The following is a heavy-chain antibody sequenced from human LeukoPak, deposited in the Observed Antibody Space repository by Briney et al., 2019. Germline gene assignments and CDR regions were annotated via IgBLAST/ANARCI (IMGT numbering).Heavy chain of an antibody. D-gene: IGHD5-18*01. Sequence: ASVKASCKASGYTFTSYGISWVRQAPGQGLEWMGWISAYNGNTNYAQKLQGRVTMTTDTSTSTAYMELRSLRSDDTAVYYCARAMRIQLRGDYWGQGTLVTVSS. CDR1: GYTFTSYG. J-gene: IGHJ4*02. V-gene: IGHV1-18*04. CDR2: ISAYNGNT. CDR3: ARAMRIQLRGDY.